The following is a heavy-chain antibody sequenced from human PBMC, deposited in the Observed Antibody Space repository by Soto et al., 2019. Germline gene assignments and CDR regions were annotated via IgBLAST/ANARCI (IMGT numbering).Heavy chain of an antibody. Sequence: QVQLQESGPGLVKPSQTLSLTCTVSGGSISSGDYYWSWIRQPPGKGLEWIGYIYYSGSTYYNPSLKSRVTISVDTSKNQFSLKLSSVTAADTAVYYCARGGDSSGYYQTNWFDPWGQGTLVTVSS. V-gene: IGHV4-30-4*01. D-gene: IGHD3-22*01. CDR2: IYYSGST. CDR3: ARGGDSSGYYQTNWFDP. J-gene: IGHJ5*02. CDR1: GGSISSGDYY.